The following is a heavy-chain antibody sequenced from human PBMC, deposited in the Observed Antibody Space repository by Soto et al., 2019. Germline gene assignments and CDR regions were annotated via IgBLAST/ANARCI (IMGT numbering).Heavy chain of an antibody. D-gene: IGHD2-2*01. J-gene: IGHJ6*02. CDR3: AREGPAARYYYYYGMDV. CDR1: GYTFTSYG. Sequence: QVQLVQSGAEVKKPGASVKVSCKASGYTFTSYGISWVRQAPGQGLEWMGWISAYNGNTNYAQKLQGRVTMTTDTATSTAYMELRSLRSDDTAVYYCAREGPAARYYYYYGMDVWGQGTTVTVSS. V-gene: IGHV1-18*04. CDR2: ISAYNGNT.